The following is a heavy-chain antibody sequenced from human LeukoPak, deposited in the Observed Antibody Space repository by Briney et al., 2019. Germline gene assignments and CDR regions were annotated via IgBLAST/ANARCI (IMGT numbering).Heavy chain of an antibody. Sequence: PGGSLRLSCAASGFTFTSYAMSWVRQPPGKGLEWVSFISDSSVGDSTYYADSVRGRFTISRDSSKSTLYLQMNSLRAGDTAVYYCTRVSTTGVGGRGYFDQWGQGTQVTVSS. CDR3: TRVSTTGVGGRGYFDQ. CDR2: ISDSSVGDST. J-gene: IGHJ4*02. CDR1: GFTFTSYA. D-gene: IGHD1-1*01. V-gene: IGHV3-23*01.